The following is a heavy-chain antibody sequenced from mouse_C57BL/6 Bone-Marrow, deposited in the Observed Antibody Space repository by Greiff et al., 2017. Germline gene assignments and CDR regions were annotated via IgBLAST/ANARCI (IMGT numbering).Heavy chain of an antibody. V-gene: IGHV1-64*01. J-gene: IGHJ2*01. CDR3: ARTKWLLYFDY. CDR1: GYTFTSYW. Sequence: QVQLQQPGAELVKPGASVKLSCKASGYTFTSYWMHWVKQRPGQGLEWIGMIHPNSGSTNYNEKFKSKATLTVDKSSSTAYMQLSSLTSEDSAVYYCARTKWLLYFDYWGQGTTLTGSS. D-gene: IGHD2-3*01. CDR2: IHPNSGST.